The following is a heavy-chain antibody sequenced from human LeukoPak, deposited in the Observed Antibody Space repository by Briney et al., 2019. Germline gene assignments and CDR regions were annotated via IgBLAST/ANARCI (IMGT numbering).Heavy chain of an antibody. V-gene: IGHV4-30-2*01. J-gene: IGHJ6*03. Sequence: SSETLSLTCTVSGGSISSGAYYWSWIRQPPGKGLEWIGYIYHTGSAFYNPSLKSRVAISVDRSNNHFSLKLTSVTAADTAVYYCARFFTSGSPPYYYYLDVWGKGTTVTVSS. CDR1: GGSISSGAYY. D-gene: IGHD1-26*01. CDR3: ARFFTSGSPPYYYYLDV. CDR2: IYHTGSA.